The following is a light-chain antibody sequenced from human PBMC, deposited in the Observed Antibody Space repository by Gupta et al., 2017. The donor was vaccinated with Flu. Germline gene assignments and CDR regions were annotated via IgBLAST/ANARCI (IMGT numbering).Light chain of an antibody. J-gene: IGLJ1*01. CDR3: QAWDSSAYV. CDR1: QLGDKY. V-gene: IGLV3-1*01. CDR2: QDS. Sequence: SYELTQPPSVSVSPGQTASITCSGDQLGDKYACWYQQKPGQSPVLVIYQDSKRPSGSPERFSGSNSGNTATLTISGTQAMDEADYYCQAWDSSAYVFGTGTKVTVL.